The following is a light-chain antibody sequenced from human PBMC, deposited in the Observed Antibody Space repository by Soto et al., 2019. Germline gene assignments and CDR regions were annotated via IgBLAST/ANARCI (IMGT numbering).Light chain of an antibody. J-gene: IGKJ1*01. V-gene: IGKV1-5*03. CDR1: QSISSW. CDR3: QHYNSYSEA. CDR2: KAS. Sequence: DIHMTESPSTLSASIGDRVTITCRASQSISSWVAWYQQKPGKAPKLLIYKASSLESGVPSRFSGSGSGTEFTLTISSLQPDDFATYYCQHYNSYSEAFGQGTKVDI.